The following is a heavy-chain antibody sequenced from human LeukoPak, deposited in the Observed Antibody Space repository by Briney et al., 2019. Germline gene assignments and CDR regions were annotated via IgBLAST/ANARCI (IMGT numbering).Heavy chain of an antibody. D-gene: IGHD4-17*01. CDR3: MSPKTTVPSRDY. CDR1: GFTFSGSA. CDR2: IRNKANSYAT. V-gene: IGHV3-73*01. J-gene: IGHJ4*02. Sequence: GGSLRLSCAASGFTFSGSAMHWVRQASGKGLEWVGRIRNKANSYATEYATSVKGRFTISRDDSKNTAYLQMNSLKTEDTAVYYCMSPKTTVPSRDYWGQGTLVTVSS.